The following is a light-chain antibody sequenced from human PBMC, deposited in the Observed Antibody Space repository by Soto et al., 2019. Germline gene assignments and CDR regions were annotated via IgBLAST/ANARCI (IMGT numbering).Light chain of an antibody. CDR2: GAS. CDR3: QQYTGQPTT. J-gene: IGKJ5*01. V-gene: IGKV3-20*01. Sequence: EIILKQSIDTMSLSPGERVTLSCRASQTVSSSYLAWCQQRHGQPPRLLIYGASTRDAGIPDRFSGRGSGTDFTLPITRLEPEDSAVDFCQQYTGQPTTFGQGTRLEI. CDR1: QTVSSSY.